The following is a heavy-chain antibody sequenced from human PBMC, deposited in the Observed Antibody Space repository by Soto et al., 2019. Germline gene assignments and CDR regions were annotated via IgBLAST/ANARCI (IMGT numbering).Heavy chain of an antibody. CDR1: GGSFSGYY. D-gene: IGHD3-10*01. J-gene: IGHJ6*02. CDR3: VRDRGTTLRMDV. CDR2: INHSGST. V-gene: IGHV4-34*09. Sequence: PSETLSLTCAVYGGSFSGYYWSWIRQPPGKGLEWIGEINHSGSTNYNPSLKSRVTISLDTSKNQFSLKVNSVTAADTAVYYCVRDRGTTLRMDVWGQGTTVTVSS.